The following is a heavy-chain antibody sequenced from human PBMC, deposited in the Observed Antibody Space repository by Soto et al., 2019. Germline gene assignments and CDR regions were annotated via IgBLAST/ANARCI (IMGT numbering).Heavy chain of an antibody. CDR1: GYTFTSYY. CDR3: ASVAVAGNGFDP. V-gene: IGHV1-46*01. D-gene: IGHD6-19*01. J-gene: IGHJ5*02. Sequence: QVQLVQSGAEVKKPGASVKVSCKASGYTFTSYYMHWVRQAPGQGLEWMGIINPSGGSTSYAQKSQCRVTMTRDTSTGTADMELSSLRSEDKAVYFWASVAVAGNGFDPWGQGTLVTVSS. CDR2: INPSGGST.